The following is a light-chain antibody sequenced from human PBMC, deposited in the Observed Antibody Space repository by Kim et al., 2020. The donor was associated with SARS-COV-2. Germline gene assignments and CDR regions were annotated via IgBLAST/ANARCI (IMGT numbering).Light chain of an antibody. CDR2: VAS. Sequence: DIQMTQSPSSLSASVGDRVTISCRASQDIGNELAWYQQKPGRVPKLLISVASTLQSGVPSRFSGSGSGRDFTLTISSLQSEDAATYYCQKCDNAPLTFGGGTKVDIK. CDR1: QDIGNE. V-gene: IGKV1-27*01. CDR3: QKCDNAPLT. J-gene: IGKJ4*01.